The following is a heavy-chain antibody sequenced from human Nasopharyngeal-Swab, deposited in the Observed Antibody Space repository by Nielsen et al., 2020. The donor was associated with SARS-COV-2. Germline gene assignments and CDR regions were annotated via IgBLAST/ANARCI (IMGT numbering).Heavy chain of an antibody. CDR3: ARERGRGGIWNYYYYYMDV. CDR2: IYYSGST. J-gene: IGHJ6*03. V-gene: IGHV4-39*07. Sequence: RQAPGKGLEWIGSIYYSGSTYYNPSLKSRVTISVDTSKNQFSLKLGSVTAADTAVYYCARERGRGGIWNYYYYYMDVWGKGTTVTVSS. D-gene: IGHD3-10*01.